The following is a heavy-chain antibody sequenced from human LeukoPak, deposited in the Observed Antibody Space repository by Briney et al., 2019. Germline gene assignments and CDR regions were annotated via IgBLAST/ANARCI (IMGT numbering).Heavy chain of an antibody. CDR1: GYSISSGYY. Sequence: SETLSLTCTVSGYSISSGYYWGWIRQPPGKGLEWIGSIYHSGSTYYNPSLKSRVTISVDTSKNQFSLRLISVTAADTAVYYCARGVRDNWNYWFDPWGQGSLVTVSS. CDR2: IYHSGST. D-gene: IGHD1-1*01. CDR3: ARGVRDNWNYWFDP. J-gene: IGHJ5*02. V-gene: IGHV4-38-2*02.